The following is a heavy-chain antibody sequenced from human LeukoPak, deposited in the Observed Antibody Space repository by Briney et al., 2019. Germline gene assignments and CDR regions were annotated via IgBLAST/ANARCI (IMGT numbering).Heavy chain of an antibody. CDR3: ARDARGAFDI. Sequence: GGSLRLSCAASGFTFDDYAMHWVRQAPGKGVEWVSGISWNSGSIGYADSVKGRFTISRDNAKNSLYLQMNSLRAEDTAMYHCARDARGAFDIWGQGTMVSVSS. CDR2: ISWNSGSI. CDR1: GFTFDDYA. V-gene: IGHV3-9*01. D-gene: IGHD3-10*01. J-gene: IGHJ3*02.